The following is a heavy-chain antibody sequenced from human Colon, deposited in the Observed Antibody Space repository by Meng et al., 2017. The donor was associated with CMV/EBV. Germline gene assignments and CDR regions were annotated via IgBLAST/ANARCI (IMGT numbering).Heavy chain of an antibody. J-gene: IGHJ4*02. Sequence: GSLRLSCTVSGASVSSGSYYWSWIRQPPGKGLEWIGYIFHTGITKYNPSLKSRVTISLDTSKNQFSLKVNSASAADTAVYFCARDSPLLADFDYWGQGALVTVSS. CDR3: ARDSPLLADFDY. V-gene: IGHV4-61*01. CDR2: IFHTGIT. CDR1: GASVSSGSYY. D-gene: IGHD2-21*01.